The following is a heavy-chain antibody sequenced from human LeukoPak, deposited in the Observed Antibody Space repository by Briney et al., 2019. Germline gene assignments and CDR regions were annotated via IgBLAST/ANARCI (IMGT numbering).Heavy chain of an antibody. J-gene: IGHJ4*02. V-gene: IGHV3-48*01. CDR3: ARDADYYDSSGYPFR. Sequence: GGSLRLSCAASGFTFSSYGMNWVRQAPGKGLEWVSYISSSSSTIYYADSVKGRFTISRDNAKNSLYLQMNSLRAEDTAVYYCARDADYYDSSGYPFRWGQGTLVTVSS. D-gene: IGHD3-22*01. CDR1: GFTFSSYG. CDR2: ISSSSSTI.